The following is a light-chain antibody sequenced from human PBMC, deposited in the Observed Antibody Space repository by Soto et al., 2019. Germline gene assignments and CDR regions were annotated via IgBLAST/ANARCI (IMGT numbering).Light chain of an antibody. CDR3: QHGYVAPYS. J-gene: IGKJ2*03. CDR2: SAS. Sequence: DIQMTQSPSSVSASIGDTVIITCRASQDINVYLNWYQHKPGEVPKLLIYSASTLHSGVPSRFTGSGSETDFTLTIRGLQPKDFATYYCQHGYVAPYSFGQGTKVDIK. CDR1: QDINVY. V-gene: IGKV1-39*01.